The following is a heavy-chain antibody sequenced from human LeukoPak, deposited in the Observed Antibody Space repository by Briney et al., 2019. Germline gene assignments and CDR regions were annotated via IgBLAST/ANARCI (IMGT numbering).Heavy chain of an antibody. D-gene: IGHD1-26*01. V-gene: IGHV5-51*01. CDR3: ARHRDEVGASFDY. CDR2: IYPGDSDT. Sequence: GESLKISCKGSGYSFTSYWIGWVRQMPGKGLEWMGIIYPGDSDTRYSPPFQGQVTISADKSISTAYLQWSSLKASDTAMYYCARHRDEVGASFDYWGQGTLVTVSS. J-gene: IGHJ4*02. CDR1: GYSFTSYW.